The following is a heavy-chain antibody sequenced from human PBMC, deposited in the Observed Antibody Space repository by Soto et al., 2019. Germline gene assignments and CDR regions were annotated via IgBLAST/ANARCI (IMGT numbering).Heavy chain of an antibody. Sequence: SETLSLTCTVSGGYISSINNHCSNHYCSWIRLSPGKGLEWIGYISNIGFTRYNPSLKGRVSISVDTSKNQFSLKLTSVTAADTAVYYCTTQGFGGLHGLVDVWGQGTTVTVSS. J-gene: IGHJ6*02. D-gene: IGHD3-10*01. CDR3: TTQGFGGLHGLVDV. CDR2: ISNIGFT. V-gene: IGHV4-61*05. CDR1: GGYISSINNHCSNHY.